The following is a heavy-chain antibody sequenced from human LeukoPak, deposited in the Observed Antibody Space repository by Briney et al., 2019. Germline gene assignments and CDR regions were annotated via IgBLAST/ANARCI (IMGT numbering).Heavy chain of an antibody. CDR1: GGTCSIYA. J-gene: IGHJ4*02. CDR3: ARDPYSNYFDY. CDR2: INPNNGGT. Sequence: ASVKVSCKASGGTCSIYAISWVRQAPGQGLEWMGWINPNNGGTNYAQKFQDRVTMTRDTSISTAYMELNRLRSDDTAVYYCARDPYSNYFDYWGQGTLVTVSS. D-gene: IGHD5-18*01. V-gene: IGHV1-2*02.